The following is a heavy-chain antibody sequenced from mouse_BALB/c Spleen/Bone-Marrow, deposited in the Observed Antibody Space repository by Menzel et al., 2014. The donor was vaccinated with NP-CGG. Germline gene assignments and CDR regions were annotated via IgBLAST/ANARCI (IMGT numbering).Heavy chain of an antibody. CDR3: TRGGNWEDFDY. CDR1: GFTFSSFG. V-gene: IGHV5-17*02. J-gene: IGHJ2*01. Sequence: EVMLVESGGGLVQPGGSRKLSCAASGFTFSSFGMRWVRQAPEKGLEWIAYISSDSGAIFYADTVKGRFTISRDNPKNTLFLQMTSLRSEDTAIYFCTRGGNWEDFDYWGQGTTLTVSS. D-gene: IGHD4-1*01. CDR2: ISSDSGAI.